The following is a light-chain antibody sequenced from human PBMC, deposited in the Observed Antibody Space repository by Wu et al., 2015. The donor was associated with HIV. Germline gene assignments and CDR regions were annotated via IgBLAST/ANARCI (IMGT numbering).Light chain of an antibody. CDR1: QSVSSS. J-gene: IGKJ1*01. CDR2: GAS. V-gene: IGKV3-15*01. Sequence: EIVMTQSPDTLSVSPGESVTLSCRASQSVSSSLAWYQQKLGQGPRLLIYGASTRATGIPTRFSGSGSGTEFTLSISSMQSEDFAVYYCQQYNYWRTFGQGTKVEIK. CDR3: QQYNYWRT.